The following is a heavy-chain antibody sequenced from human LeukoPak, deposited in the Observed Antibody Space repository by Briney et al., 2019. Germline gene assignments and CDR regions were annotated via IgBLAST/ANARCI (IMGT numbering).Heavy chain of an antibody. CDR2: ISSNGGST. J-gene: IGHJ6*03. Sequence: GGSLRLSCAASGFTFSSYAMHWVRQAPGKGLEYVSAISSNGGSTYYANSVKGRFTISRDNSKNTLYLQMGSLRAEDMAVYYCARGAWIQLWGPVGYYMDVWGKGTTVTVSS. D-gene: IGHD5-18*01. V-gene: IGHV3-64*01. CDR3: ARGAWIQLWGPVGYYMDV. CDR1: GFTFSSYA.